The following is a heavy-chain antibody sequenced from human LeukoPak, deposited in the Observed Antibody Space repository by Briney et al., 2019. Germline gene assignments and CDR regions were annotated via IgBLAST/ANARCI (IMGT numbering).Heavy chain of an antibody. J-gene: IGHJ4*02. CDR3: ARVQSDIAAAGTFDY. Sequence: GSLRLSCAASGFTFDDYGMSWVRQAPGKGLEWVSGINWNGGSAGYADSVKGRFTISRDNAKNSLYLQMNSLRAEDTALYYCARVQSDIAAAGTFDYWGQGTLVTVSS. CDR1: GFTFDDYG. D-gene: IGHD6-13*01. V-gene: IGHV3-20*04. CDR2: INWNGGSA.